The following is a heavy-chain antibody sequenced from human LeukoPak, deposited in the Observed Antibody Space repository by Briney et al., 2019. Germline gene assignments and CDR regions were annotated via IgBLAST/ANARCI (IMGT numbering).Heavy chain of an antibody. V-gene: IGHV3-21*01. J-gene: IGHJ4*02. Sequence: PGGSLRLSCAASGFTFSSYSMTWVRQAPGKGLEWFSSISSSSSYIYYADSVKGRFTNSRDNAKNSLYLQMNSPRAEDTAVYYCARDMSGSYLDYWGQGTLVTVSP. D-gene: IGHD1-26*01. CDR1: GFTFSSYS. CDR3: ARDMSGSYLDY. CDR2: ISSSSSYI.